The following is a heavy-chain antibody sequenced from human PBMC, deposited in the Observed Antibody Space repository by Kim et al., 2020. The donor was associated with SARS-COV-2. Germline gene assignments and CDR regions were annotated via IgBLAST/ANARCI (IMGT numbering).Heavy chain of an antibody. CDR1: GFTFSSYT. V-gene: IGHV3-21*01. J-gene: IGHJ6*02. CDR2: ISSGSSYI. Sequence: GGSLRLSCAASGFTFSSYTMNWVRQAPGKGLEWVSSISSGSSYIYYADSVKGRFTISRDNARNSLFLHMNSLRAEDTAVYYCASIFSGSLPSYYGMDVWAQGTTVTVSS. CDR3: ASIFSGSLPSYYGMDV. D-gene: IGHD6-19*01.